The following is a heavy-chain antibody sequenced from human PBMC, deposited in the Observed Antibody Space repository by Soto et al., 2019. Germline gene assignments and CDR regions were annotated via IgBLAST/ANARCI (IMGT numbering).Heavy chain of an antibody. CDR2: IYYSGST. CDR1: GGSISSGGYY. Sequence: SETLSLTCTVSGGSISSGGYYWRWIRQHPGKGLEWIGYIYYSGSTYYNPSLKSRVTISVDTSKNQFSLKLSSVTAADTAVYYCARSYDFWSGQRYYFDYWGQGTLVTVSS. J-gene: IGHJ4*02. D-gene: IGHD3-3*01. CDR3: ARSYDFWSGQRYYFDY. V-gene: IGHV4-31*03.